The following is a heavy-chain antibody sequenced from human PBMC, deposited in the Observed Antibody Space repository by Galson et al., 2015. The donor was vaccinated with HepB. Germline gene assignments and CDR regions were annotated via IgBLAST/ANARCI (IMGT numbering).Heavy chain of an antibody. J-gene: IGHJ4*02. CDR1: GFTFDDYA. D-gene: IGHD6-13*01. CDR2: ISWNSGSI. V-gene: IGHV3-9*01. CDR3: AKDMGEYSSSYDY. Sequence: SLRLSCAASGFTFDDYAMHWVRQAPGKGLEWVSGISWNSGSIGYADSVKGRFTISRDNAKNSLYLQMNSLRAEDTALYYCAKDMGEYSSSYDYWGQGTLVTVSS.